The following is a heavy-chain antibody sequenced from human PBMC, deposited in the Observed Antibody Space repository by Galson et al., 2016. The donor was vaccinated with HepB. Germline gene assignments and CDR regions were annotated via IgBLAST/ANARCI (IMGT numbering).Heavy chain of an antibody. CDR1: GFTFKNYA. V-gene: IGHV3-30*04. Sequence: FLRLSCAASGFTFKNYALHWVRQAPGKALEWVAIISYNGKHKYYPDSVRGRFTISRDNSNNTLYLQMDSPRPEDTAIYYCARDRREYGSGSYPYYWGQGTLVTVSS. J-gene: IGHJ4*02. CDR2: ISYNGKHK. CDR3: ARDRREYGSGSYPYY. D-gene: IGHD3-10*01.